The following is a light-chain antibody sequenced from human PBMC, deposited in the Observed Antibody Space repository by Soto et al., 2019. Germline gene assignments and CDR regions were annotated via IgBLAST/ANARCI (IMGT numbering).Light chain of an antibody. Sequence: QSALTQPASVSGSPGQSITISCTGTSSDVGGYNYVSWYQQHPGKAPKLMIYAVSNRPSGVSTRFSGSKSGNTASLTISGLQAEDAADYHCSSYTTSSTLLYVFGTGTKLTV. J-gene: IGLJ1*01. CDR2: AVS. CDR1: SSDVGGYNY. V-gene: IGLV2-14*01. CDR3: SSYTTSSTLLYV.